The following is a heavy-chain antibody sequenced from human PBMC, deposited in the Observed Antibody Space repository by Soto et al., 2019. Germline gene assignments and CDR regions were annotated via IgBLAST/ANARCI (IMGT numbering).Heavy chain of an antibody. CDR2: ISSSSSTI. V-gene: IGHV3-48*01. J-gene: IGHJ4*02. Sequence: GGSLRLSCAASGFTFSSYSMNWVRQAPGKGLEWVSYISSSSSTIYYADSVKGRFTISRDNAKNSLYLQMNSLRAEETAVYYCARDRSIAVAGFHYWGQGTLVTVSS. CDR3: ARDRSIAVAGFHY. D-gene: IGHD6-19*01. CDR1: GFTFSSYS.